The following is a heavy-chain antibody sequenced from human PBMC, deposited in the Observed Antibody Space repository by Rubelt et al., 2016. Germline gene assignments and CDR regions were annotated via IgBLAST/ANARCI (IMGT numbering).Heavy chain of an antibody. D-gene: IGHD3-22*01. V-gene: IGHV7-4-1*02. J-gene: IGHJ3*02. Sequence: QVQLVQSVSELRKPGASVKVSCKASGYTFRSYAMNWVRQAPGQGLEWMGWISTDIGNPTYAQGFTGRFVFSLDTSVSTAYLQISSLKAEDTAGNYCARVRRYYDDAFDIWGQGTTVTVSS. CDR2: ISTDIGNP. CDR1: GYTFRSYA. CDR3: ARVRRYYDDAFDI.